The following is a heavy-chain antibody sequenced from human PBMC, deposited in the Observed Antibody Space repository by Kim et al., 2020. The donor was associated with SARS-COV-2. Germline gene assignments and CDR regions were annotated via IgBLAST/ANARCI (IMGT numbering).Heavy chain of an antibody. CDR3: ARVRGSIRYYFDY. CDR2: INHSGST. Sequence: SETLSLTCAVYGGSFSGYYWSWIRQPPGKGLEWIGEINHSGSTNYNPSLKSRVTISVDTSKNQFSLKLSSVTAADTAVYYCARVRGSIRYYFDYWGQGTLVTVSS. CDR1: GGSFSGYY. J-gene: IGHJ4*02. D-gene: IGHD3-16*01. V-gene: IGHV4-34*01.